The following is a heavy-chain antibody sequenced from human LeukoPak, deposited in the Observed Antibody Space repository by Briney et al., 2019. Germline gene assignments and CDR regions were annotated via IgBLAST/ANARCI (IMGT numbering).Heavy chain of an antibody. CDR3: ARKGGALDRRLQFGDAFDI. CDR2: IIPIFGTA. D-gene: IGHD5-24*01. Sequence: GASVKVSCKASGGTFSSYAISWVRQAPGQGLEWMGRIIPIFGTANYAQKFQGRVTITTDESTSTAYMELSSLRSEDTAVYYCARKGGALDRRLQFGDAFDIWGQGTMVTVSS. V-gene: IGHV1-69*05. J-gene: IGHJ3*02. CDR1: GGTFSSYA.